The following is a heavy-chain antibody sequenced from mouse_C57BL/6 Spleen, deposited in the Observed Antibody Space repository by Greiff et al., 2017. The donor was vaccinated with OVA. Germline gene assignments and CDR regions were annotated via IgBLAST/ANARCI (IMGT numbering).Heavy chain of an antibody. D-gene: IGHD1-1*01. V-gene: IGHV1-80*01. CDR3: ARVTTVVPFDY. CDR2: IYPGDGDT. Sequence: QVQLQQSGAELVKPGASVTISCKASGYAFSSYWMNWVKQRPGTGLEWIGQIYPGDGDTNYNGKFKGKATLTADKSSSTAYMQLSSLTSEDSAVYFCARVTTVVPFDYWGQGTTLTVSS. J-gene: IGHJ2*01. CDR1: GYAFSSYW.